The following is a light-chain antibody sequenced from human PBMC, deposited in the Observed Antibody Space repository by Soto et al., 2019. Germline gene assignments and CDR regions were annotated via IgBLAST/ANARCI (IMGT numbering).Light chain of an antibody. V-gene: IGKV3-15*01. CDR1: HSVSSW. CDR2: GTS. Sequence: EIVMTQSPATLSVSPGERATLSCRASHSVSSWLAWYQQKPGQAPRLLIYGTSTRATGIPARFSGSGSGTEFTLTISGLQSEDFAVYYCQQYNNWPRTFGQGTKVEIK. J-gene: IGKJ1*01. CDR3: QQYNNWPRT.